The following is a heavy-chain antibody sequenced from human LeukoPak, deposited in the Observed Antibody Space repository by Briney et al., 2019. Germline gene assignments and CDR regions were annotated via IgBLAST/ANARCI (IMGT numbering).Heavy chain of an antibody. J-gene: IGHJ4*02. CDR1: GFTFSSYG. Sequence: GRSLRLSCAASGFTFSSYGMHWVRQAPGKGLEWVAVISSDGSNEYCGDSVKGRFTISRDNSKNTLYLQMNSLRVEDTAVYYCARGENYYGSGSYHYWGQGTLVTVSS. D-gene: IGHD3-10*01. CDR2: ISSDGSNE. CDR3: ARGENYYGSGSYHY. V-gene: IGHV3-30*03.